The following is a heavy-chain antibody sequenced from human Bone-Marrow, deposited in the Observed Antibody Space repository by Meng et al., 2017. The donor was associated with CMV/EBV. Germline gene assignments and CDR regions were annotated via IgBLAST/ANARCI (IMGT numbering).Heavy chain of an antibody. Sequence: GESLKISCAASGFTFSDYGMNWVRQAPGKGLEWVSAISGSGGSTYYADSVKGRFTISRDNSKNTLYLQMNSLRAEDTAVYYCAKTGGYYLYYFDYWGQGTLVTVSS. CDR3: AKTGGYYLYYFDY. D-gene: IGHD3-22*01. V-gene: IGHV3-23*01. CDR2: ISGSGGST. J-gene: IGHJ4*02. CDR1: GFTFSDYG.